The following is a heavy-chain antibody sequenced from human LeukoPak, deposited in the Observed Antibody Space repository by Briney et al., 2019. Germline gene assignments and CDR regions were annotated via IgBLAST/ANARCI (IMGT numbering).Heavy chain of an antibody. Sequence: GGSLRLSCAASGFTFSSYWMSWVRQAPGKGLEWVANIKQDGSEKYYVDSVKGRFTISRDNVKNSLYLQMNSLRAEDTAVYYCARETTVTTFHWYFDLWGRGTLVTVSS. J-gene: IGHJ2*01. CDR1: GFTFSSYW. CDR2: IKQDGSEK. CDR3: ARETTVTTFHWYFDL. D-gene: IGHD4-17*01. V-gene: IGHV3-7*03.